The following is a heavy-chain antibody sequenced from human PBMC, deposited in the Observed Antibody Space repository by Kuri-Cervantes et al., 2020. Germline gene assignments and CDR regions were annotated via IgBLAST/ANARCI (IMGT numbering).Heavy chain of an antibody. D-gene: IGHD4-17*01. CDR3: ASTVTTFYGMGV. CDR2: INPSGGST. Sequence: ASVKVSCKASGYTFTSYYMHWVRQAPGQGLEWMGIINPSGGSTSYAQKFQGRVTMTRDTSISTAYIELSRLRSDDTAVYYCASTVTTFYGMGVWGQGTTVTVSS. J-gene: IGHJ6*02. CDR1: GYTFTSYY. V-gene: IGHV1-46*01.